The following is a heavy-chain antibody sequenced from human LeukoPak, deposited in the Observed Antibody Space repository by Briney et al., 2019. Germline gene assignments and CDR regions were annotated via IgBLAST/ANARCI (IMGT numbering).Heavy chain of an antibody. CDR3: ARSIRRDDAFDI. CDR1: GYTFTSYY. D-gene: IGHD5-24*01. Sequence: ASVKVSCKASGYTFTSYYMHWVRQAPGQGLEWMGIINPSGGSTSYAQKLQGRVTMTRDTSTSTVYMELSSLRSEDTAVYYCARSIRRDDAFDIRGQGTMVTVSS. V-gene: IGHV1-46*01. CDR2: INPSGGST. J-gene: IGHJ3*02.